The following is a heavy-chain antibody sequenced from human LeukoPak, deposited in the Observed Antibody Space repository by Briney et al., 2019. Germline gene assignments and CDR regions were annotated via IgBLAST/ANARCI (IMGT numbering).Heavy chain of an antibody. J-gene: IGHJ4*02. CDR2: INPNSGDT. CDR3: AREEYTYGFYY. D-gene: IGHD5-18*01. CDR1: GYTFTSYD. V-gene: IGHV1-2*02. Sequence: VASVKVSCKASGYTFTSYDINWVRQATGQGLEWMGWINPNSGDTNYAQKFQGRVTMTKDTSISTAYMELNRLRSDDTATYYCAREEYTYGFYYWGQGTLVTVSS.